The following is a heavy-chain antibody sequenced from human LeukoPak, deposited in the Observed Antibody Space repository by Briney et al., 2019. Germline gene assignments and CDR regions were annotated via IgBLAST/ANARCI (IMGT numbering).Heavy chain of an antibody. J-gene: IGHJ6*02. V-gene: IGHV4-30-4*01. CDR1: GGSISSGDYY. CDR2: IYYSGST. Sequence: SQTLSLTCTVSGGSISSGDYYWSWIRQPPGKGLEWLGYIYYSGSTYYNPSLKSRVTISVDTSKNQFSLKLSSVTAADTAVYYCSATIVVLTGYYYGMNVWGQGTTVTVSS. CDR3: SATIVVLTGYYYGMNV. D-gene: IGHD2/OR15-2a*01.